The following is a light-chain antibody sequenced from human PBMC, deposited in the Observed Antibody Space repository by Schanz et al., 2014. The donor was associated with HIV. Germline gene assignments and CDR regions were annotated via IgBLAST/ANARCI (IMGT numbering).Light chain of an antibody. CDR2: GAS. Sequence: DIVLTQSPGTLSLSPGERATLSCRASQSLGGSQLAWYQHKPGQAPRLLIYGASNRATGIPDRFSGGGSGTDFTLTISRLEPEDFAVYYCQQYGSSRTFGQGTKVEIK. CDR3: QQYGSSRT. CDR1: QSLGGSQ. J-gene: IGKJ1*01. V-gene: IGKV3-20*01.